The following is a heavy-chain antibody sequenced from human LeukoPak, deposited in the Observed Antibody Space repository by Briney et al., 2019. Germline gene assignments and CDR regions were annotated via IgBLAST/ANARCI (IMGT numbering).Heavy chain of an antibody. V-gene: IGHV3-7*01. CDR3: ARDLAFSRLDY. Sequence: GGSLRLSCAVSGLTFSSSWMDWVRQAPRKGLEWVASINPDGIKRYSADSVKGRFTISRDNARNSLYPQMDSLRVEDTAFYYCARDLAFSRLDYWGQGVLVTVSS. D-gene: IGHD2/OR15-2a*01. CDR2: INPDGIKR. CDR1: GLTFSSSW. J-gene: IGHJ4*02.